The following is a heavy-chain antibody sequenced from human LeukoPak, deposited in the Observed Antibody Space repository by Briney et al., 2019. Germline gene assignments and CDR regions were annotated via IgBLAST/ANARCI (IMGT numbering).Heavy chain of an antibody. Sequence: SVKVSCKASGGTFSSYAISWVRQAPGQGLEWMGGIIPIFGTANYAQKFQGRVTITTDESTSTAYMELSSLRSEDTAVYYCASRRYDYVWGSYPPNAFDIWGQGTTVTVSS. J-gene: IGHJ3*02. V-gene: IGHV1-69*05. CDR1: GGTFSSYA. CDR2: IIPIFGTA. D-gene: IGHD3-16*02. CDR3: ASRRYDYVWGSYPPNAFDI.